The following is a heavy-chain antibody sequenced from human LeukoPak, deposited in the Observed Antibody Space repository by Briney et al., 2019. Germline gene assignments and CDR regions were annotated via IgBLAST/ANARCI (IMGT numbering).Heavy chain of an antibody. CDR2: IIPTGNTNYSPT. Sequence: SETLSLTCAVYGGSLSGHSWNWIRQSPGKGLEWIGEIIPTGNTNYSPTNYNPSLKSRLTISLDTSKNQLSLKVSTVTAADTAVYYCASLISRRGVIIEFWGQGTLVTVSS. V-gene: IGHV4-34*12. CDR1: GGSLSGHS. J-gene: IGHJ4*02. CDR3: ASLISRRGVIIEF. D-gene: IGHD3-10*01.